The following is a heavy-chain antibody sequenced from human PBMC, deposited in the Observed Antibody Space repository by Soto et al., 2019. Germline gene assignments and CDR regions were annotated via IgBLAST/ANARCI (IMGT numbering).Heavy chain of an antibody. V-gene: IGHV1-69*01. CDR3: ARGDNFWSGRFDP. CDR2: IIPMFGTGSDTQV. J-gene: IGHJ5*02. Sequence: QLVLLQSGAELKNAGSSVKVSCKASGVNFNTYATHWLRQAPGQGLEWMGGIIPMFGTGSDTQVHYGQRFRDRVIITADEYSTTSFMELNGLTSDDTALYFGARGDNFWSGRFDPWGPGTQVTVSS. CDR1: GVNFNTYA. D-gene: IGHD3-3*01.